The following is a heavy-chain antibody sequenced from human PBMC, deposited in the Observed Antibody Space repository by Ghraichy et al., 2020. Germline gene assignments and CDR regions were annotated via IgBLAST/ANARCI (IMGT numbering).Heavy chain of an antibody. CDR2: IYWDDDK. J-gene: IGHJ5*02. D-gene: IGHD5-12*01. V-gene: IGHV2-5*02. CDR1: GFSLSTSGVG. CDR3: ALGGGGPIVATITGWFDP. Sequence: SGPTLVKPTQTLTLTCTFSGFSLSTSGVGVGWIRQPPGKALEWLALIYWDDDKRYSPSLKSRLTITKDTSKNQVVLIMTNMDPVDTATYYCALGGGGPIVATITGWFDPWGQGTLVTVSS.